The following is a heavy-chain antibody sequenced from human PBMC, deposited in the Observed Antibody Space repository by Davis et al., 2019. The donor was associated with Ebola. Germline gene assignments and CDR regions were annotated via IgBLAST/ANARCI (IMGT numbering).Heavy chain of an antibody. D-gene: IGHD6-13*01. CDR3: AHRPSRTWRSYRWFDP. CDR1: GFSLSPSGVC. V-gene: IGHV2-5*02. J-gene: IGHJ5*02. Sequence: SGPTLVNPTQTLTLTCTFSGFSLSPSGVCVGWIRQLPGKALEWLALIFCDDDKRYSPSLQSRLTITKDTAKNQVVLTMTNLDPVDTATYYCAHRPSRTWRSYRWFDPWGQGILVTVSS. CDR2: IFCDDDK.